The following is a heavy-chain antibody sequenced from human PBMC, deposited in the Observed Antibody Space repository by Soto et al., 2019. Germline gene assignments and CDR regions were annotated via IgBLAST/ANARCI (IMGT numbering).Heavy chain of an antibody. CDR1: GGSISSGDYY. CDR2: IYHTGIT. Sequence: SETLSLTCIVSGGSISSGDYYWSWIRQPPGKGLEWIGYIYHTGITFYNPSLKSRITISADTSKNQFSLKMSSVTAADTAVYYCARDPGVWGQGTLVTVSS. V-gene: IGHV4-30-4*01. CDR3: ARDPGV. D-gene: IGHD3-10*01. J-gene: IGHJ4*02.